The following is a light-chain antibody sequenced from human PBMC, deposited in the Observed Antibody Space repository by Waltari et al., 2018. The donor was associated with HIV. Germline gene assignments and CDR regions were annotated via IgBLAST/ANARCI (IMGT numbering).Light chain of an antibody. CDR1: SSAVAGYNS. V-gene: IGLV2-14*03. CDR2: EVT. J-gene: IGLJ1*01. Sequence: QSALTQPASVSGSPGRSLPISCTGTSSAVAGYNSVPWYQQHPARAPTVLISEVTNRTSGVSDRFSGSKSGNTASLTISGLLAEDDGDYYCCSYSRSASYVFGTGTKVTVL. CDR3: CSYSRSASYV.